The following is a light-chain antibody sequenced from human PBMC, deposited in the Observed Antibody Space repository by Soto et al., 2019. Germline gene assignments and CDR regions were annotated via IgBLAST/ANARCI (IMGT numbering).Light chain of an antibody. CDR2: GAS. CDR1: QRISSN. J-gene: IGKJ2*01. Sequence: EILMTQSQATLSFSPGERATLSCRASQRISSNVAWYQQKPGQAPRLLIYGASTRATGVPARFSGGGSGTEFTLTISSLQSEDFAVYFRQQYKDWPPYTFGQGTKLEIK. V-gene: IGKV3-15*01. CDR3: QQYKDWPPYT.